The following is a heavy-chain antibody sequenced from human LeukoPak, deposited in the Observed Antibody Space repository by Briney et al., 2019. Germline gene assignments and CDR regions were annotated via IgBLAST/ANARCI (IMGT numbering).Heavy chain of an antibody. V-gene: IGHV3-53*01. Sequence: GGSLRLSCAASGFTVSSNYMSWVRQAPGKGLEWVSVIYSGGSTYYADSVKGRFTISRDNSKNTLYLQMNSMRAEDTAVYYCARVWSGLAVGGNFARTIDYWGQGTLVTVSS. CDR2: IYSGGST. CDR3: ARVWSGLAVGGNFARTIDY. J-gene: IGHJ4*02. CDR1: GFTVSSNY. D-gene: IGHD6-19*01.